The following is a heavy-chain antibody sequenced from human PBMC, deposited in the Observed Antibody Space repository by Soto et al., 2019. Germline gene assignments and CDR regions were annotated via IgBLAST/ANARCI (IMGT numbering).Heavy chain of an antibody. CDR1: GFTFSRYA. J-gene: IGHJ4*02. D-gene: IGHD3-10*01. V-gene: IGHV3-30-3*01. Sequence: QVHLVESGGGVVQPGRSLRLSCVASGFTFSRYAMHWVRLAPGNGLESVTVISYDGSNTYYADSVKGRFTISRDNSKNTLYLQMSSLRPEDTAVYYCARDQFNYYGSGTYYGGIKDYWGRGTLVTVSS. CDR2: ISYDGSNT. CDR3: ARDQFNYYGSGTYYGGIKDY.